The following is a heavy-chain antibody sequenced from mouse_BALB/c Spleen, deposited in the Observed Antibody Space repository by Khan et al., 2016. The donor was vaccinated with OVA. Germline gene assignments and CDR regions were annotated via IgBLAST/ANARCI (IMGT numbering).Heavy chain of an antibody. V-gene: IGHV9-3-1*01. CDR3: AGDYYGSRGDAMDY. J-gene: IGHJ4*01. Sequence: QIQLVQSGPELKKPGETVKISCKASGYTFTNYGINWVKQAPGKGLKWMGWINTYTGEPTYADDFKGRFAFSLETSASTAYLQINNLKNEDTATXFCAGDYYGSRGDAMDYWGQGTSVTVSS. D-gene: IGHD1-1*01. CDR1: GYTFTNYG. CDR2: INTYTGEP.